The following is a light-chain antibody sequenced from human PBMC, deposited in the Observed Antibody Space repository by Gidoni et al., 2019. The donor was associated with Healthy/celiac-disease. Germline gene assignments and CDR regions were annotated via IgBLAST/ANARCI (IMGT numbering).Light chain of an antibody. CDR1: QSVSSY. CDR2: DAS. CDR3: QQRSNWRAT. V-gene: IGKV3-11*01. J-gene: IGKJ5*01. Sequence: DIVLTQSPATLSLSPGERATLSCRASQSVSSYLAWYQQKPGQAPRLLIYDASNRAHGIPARFSGSGSGTDFTLTISSLEPEDFAVYYCQQRSNWRATFGQGTRLEIK.